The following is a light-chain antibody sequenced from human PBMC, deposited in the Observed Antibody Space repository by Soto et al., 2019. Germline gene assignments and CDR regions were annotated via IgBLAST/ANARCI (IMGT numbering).Light chain of an antibody. Sequence: QSVLTQPPSASGSPGQSVTISCTGTSSDVGGYNYVSWYQQHPGKAPKLMISELSKRPSGVPDRFSGSKSGNTASLTVSGLQAEDEADYYCSSYGGGNTVVFGGGTQLTVL. V-gene: IGLV2-8*01. CDR2: ELS. CDR3: SSYGGGNTVV. J-gene: IGLJ2*01. CDR1: SSDVGGYNY.